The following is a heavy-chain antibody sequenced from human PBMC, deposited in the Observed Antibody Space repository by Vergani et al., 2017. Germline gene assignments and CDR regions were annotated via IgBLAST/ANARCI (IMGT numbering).Heavy chain of an antibody. Sequence: EVQLVESGGGLVKPGGSLRLSCAASGFTFSSYSMNWVRQAPGKGLEWVSSISSSSSTIYYADSVKGRFTISRDNAKNTLYLQMNSLRAEDTAVYYCARDYEWGVTTVPPGGYWGQGTLVTVSS. CDR2: ISSSSSTI. CDR1: GFTFSSYS. CDR3: ARDYEWGVTTVPPGGY. V-gene: IGHV3-21*01. D-gene: IGHD4-17*01. J-gene: IGHJ4*02.